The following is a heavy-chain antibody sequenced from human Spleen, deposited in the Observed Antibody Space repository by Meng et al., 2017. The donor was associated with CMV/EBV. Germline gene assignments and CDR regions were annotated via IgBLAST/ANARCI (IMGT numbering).Heavy chain of an antibody. J-gene: IGHJ5*02. CDR1: GYTFTGYY. D-gene: IGHD3-3*01. Sequence: ASVKVSCKASGYTFTGYYMHWVRQAPGQGLEWMGWINPNSGGTNYAQKFQGRVTMTRDTSISTAYMELSRLRSDDTAVYYCARGALLEWLLEERDNWFDPWGQGTLVTVSS. V-gene: IGHV1-2*02. CDR3: ARGALLEWLLEERDNWFDP. CDR2: INPNSGGT.